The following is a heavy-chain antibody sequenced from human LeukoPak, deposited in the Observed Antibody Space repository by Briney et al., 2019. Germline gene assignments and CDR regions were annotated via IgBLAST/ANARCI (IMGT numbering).Heavy chain of an antibody. Sequence: SETLSLTCAVSGYSISSGYYWGWIRQPPGKGLEWIGSIYHSGSTYCNPSLKSRVTISVDTSKNQFSLKLSSVTAADTAVYYCARGLFFDYWGQGTLVTVSS. CDR3: ARGLFFDY. CDR1: GYSISSGYY. V-gene: IGHV4-38-2*01. J-gene: IGHJ4*02. CDR2: IYHSGST.